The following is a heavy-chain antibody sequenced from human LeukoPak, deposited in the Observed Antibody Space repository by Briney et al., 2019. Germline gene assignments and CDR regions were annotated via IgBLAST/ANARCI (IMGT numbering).Heavy chain of an antibody. Sequence: PGGSLRLSCAASGFTVSNNYMSWVRQAPGKGLEWVSVIYSGGNTYYADSVTGRFTISRDASKNTLFLQMNSLRPEDTAVYYCAYMRYYGSGSYLAQWGQGTLVTVSP. J-gene: IGHJ4*02. V-gene: IGHV3-53*01. CDR3: AYMRYYGSGSYLAQ. CDR1: GFTVSNNY. CDR2: IYSGGNT. D-gene: IGHD3-10*01.